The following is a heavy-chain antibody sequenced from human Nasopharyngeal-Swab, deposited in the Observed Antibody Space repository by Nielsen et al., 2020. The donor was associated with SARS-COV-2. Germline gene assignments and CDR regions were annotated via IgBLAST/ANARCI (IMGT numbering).Heavy chain of an antibody. CDR3: ARGRTTGSVGSYYGMDV. D-gene: IGHD1-1*01. CDR2: ISAYNGNT. J-gene: IGHJ6*02. Sequence: WVRQAPGQGLEWMGWISAYNGNTNYAQKLQGRVTMTTDTSTSTAYMELRSLRSDDTAVYYCARGRTTGSVGSYYGMDVWGQGTTVTVSS. V-gene: IGHV1-18*01.